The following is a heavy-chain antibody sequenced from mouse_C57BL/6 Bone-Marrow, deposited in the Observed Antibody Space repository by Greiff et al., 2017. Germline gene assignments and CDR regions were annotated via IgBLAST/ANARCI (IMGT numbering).Heavy chain of an antibody. CDR3: AIYGDDLDY. J-gene: IGHJ2*01. D-gene: IGHD2-2*01. V-gene: IGHV1-47*01. CDR1: GFTFTTYP. Sequence: VLLVESGAELVKPGASVKMSCKASGFTFTTYPIEWIRQNHGRSLEWIGNFHPFNDDIKYTEKLKGIATLTVEKSSSTVYLQLSRLTSDDSAVYYCAIYGDDLDYWGQGTTLTVSA. CDR2: FHPFNDDI.